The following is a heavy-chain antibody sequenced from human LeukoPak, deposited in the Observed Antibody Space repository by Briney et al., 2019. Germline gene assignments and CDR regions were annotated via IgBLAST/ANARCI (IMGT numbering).Heavy chain of an antibody. D-gene: IGHD3-10*01. CDR2: IYYTGST. Sequence: SETLSLTCTVSGGSISRDYWSWIRQPPGKGLEWIGYIYYTGSTNYNPSLKSRVTISVDTSKNQFSLKLSSVTAADTAVYYCARFRFGEKFDYWGQGTLVTVSS. V-gene: IGHV4-59*12. CDR1: GGSISRDY. CDR3: ARFRFGEKFDY. J-gene: IGHJ4*02.